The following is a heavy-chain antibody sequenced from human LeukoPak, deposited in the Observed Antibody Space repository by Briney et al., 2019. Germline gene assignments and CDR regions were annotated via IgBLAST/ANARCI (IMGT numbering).Heavy chain of an antibody. J-gene: IGHJ6*02. CDR2: INTNTGNP. CDR3: ARLPGGDYDSSGYYSYYGMDV. CDR1: GYTFTSYA. V-gene: IGHV7-4-1*02. Sequence: GASVKVSCKASGYTFTSYAMNWVRQAPGQGLEWMGWINTNTGNPTYAQGFTGRFVFSLDTSVSTAYLQISSLKAEDTAVYYCARLPGGDYDSSGYYSYYGMDVWGQGTTVTVSS. D-gene: IGHD3-22*01.